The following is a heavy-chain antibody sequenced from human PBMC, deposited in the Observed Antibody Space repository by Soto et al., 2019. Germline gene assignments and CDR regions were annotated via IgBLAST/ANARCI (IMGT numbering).Heavy chain of an antibody. CDR1: GFTFTSSA. J-gene: IGHJ6*02. V-gene: IGHV1-58*01. CDR3: AASLPDSSGYYYVVYYYYGMDV. D-gene: IGHD3-22*01. CDR2: IVVGSGNT. Sequence: SVKVSCKASGFTFTSSAVQWVRQARGQRLEWIGWIVVGSGNTNYAQKFQERVTITRDMSTSTTYMELSSLRSEDTAVYYCAASLPDSSGYYYVVYYYYGMDVWGQGTTVTVSS.